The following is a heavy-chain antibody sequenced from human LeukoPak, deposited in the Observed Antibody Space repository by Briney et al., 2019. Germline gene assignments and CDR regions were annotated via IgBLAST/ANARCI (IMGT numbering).Heavy chain of an antibody. J-gene: IGHJ4*02. CDR3: ATLLSSSYYFDY. Sequence: PSETLSLTCTVSGGSISSSSYYWGWIRQPPGKGLEWIGSIYYSGSTYYNPSLKSRVIISVDTSKNHSSLKLSSVTAADTAVYFCATLLSSSYYFDYWGQGTLVTVSS. CDR1: GGSISSSSYY. CDR2: IYYSGST. D-gene: IGHD3-10*02. V-gene: IGHV4-39*02.